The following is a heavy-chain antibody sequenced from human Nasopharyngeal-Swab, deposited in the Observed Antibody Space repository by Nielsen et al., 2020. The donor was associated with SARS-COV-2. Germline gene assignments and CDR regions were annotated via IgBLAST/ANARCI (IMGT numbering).Heavy chain of an antibody. J-gene: IGHJ5*02. V-gene: IGHV3-33*01. CDR2: IWYDGSNE. CDR3: ARASKFFLGYCSGGSCYKNWFDP. D-gene: IGHD2-15*01. Sequence: VRQAPGKGLEWVAVIWYDGSNEYYADSVKGRFTISRDNSKNTLYLQMNSLRAEDTAVYYCARASKFFLGYCSGGSCYKNWFDPWGQGTLVTVSS.